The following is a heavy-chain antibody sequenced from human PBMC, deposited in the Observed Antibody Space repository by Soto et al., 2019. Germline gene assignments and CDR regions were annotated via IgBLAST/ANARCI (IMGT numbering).Heavy chain of an antibody. CDR3: ARTRDQYCSSGRCYYYYYMDV. CDR1: NDSISSYY. CDR2: IYYSGST. V-gene: IGHV4-59*08. J-gene: IGHJ6*03. D-gene: IGHD2-15*01. Sequence: SXTLSLTCTVSNDSISSYYWSWIRQPPGKGLEWIGYIYYSGSTMYNPSLKSRVTISVDTSKNQFSLNLNSVTAADTAVYYCARTRDQYCSSGRCYYYYYMDVWGKGTTVTVSS.